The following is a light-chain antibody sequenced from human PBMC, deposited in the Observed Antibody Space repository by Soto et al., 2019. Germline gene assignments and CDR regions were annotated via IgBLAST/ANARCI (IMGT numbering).Light chain of an antibody. J-gene: IGLJ3*02. CDR1: SSDVGGYNY. CDR3: SSYTSSSPWV. CDR2: AVS. V-gene: IGLV2-14*01. Sequence: QSALTQPASVSGSPGQSITISCTGTSSDVGGYNYVSWYQQHPGKAPQLMIYAVSNRPSGVYNRFSGSKSGNTASLTISGLQAEDEADYYCSSYTSSSPWVFGAGTQLTVL.